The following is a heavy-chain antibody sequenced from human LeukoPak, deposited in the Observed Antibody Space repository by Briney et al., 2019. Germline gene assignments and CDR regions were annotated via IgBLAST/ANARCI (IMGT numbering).Heavy chain of an antibody. J-gene: IGHJ4*02. V-gene: IGHV3-15*01. CDR2: IKSNAAGATT. D-gene: IGHD3-10*01. CDR1: GFSFGDHW. Sequence: GGSLRLSCAASGFSFGDHWMSWVRQAPGKGPEWVGRIKSNAAGATTDYAAPVKGRFTISRDDSRHTLYLQMNSLRTEDTAVYYCTMIQGWGSGSYYVDYWGQGTLVTVSS. CDR3: TMIQGWGSGSYYVDY.